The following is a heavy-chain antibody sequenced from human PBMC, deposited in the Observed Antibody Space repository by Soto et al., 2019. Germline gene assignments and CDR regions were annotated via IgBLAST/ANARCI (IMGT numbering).Heavy chain of an antibody. CDR3: ARYSSNWFQTEGMDV. CDR2: IDASGNS. CDR1: GDSISSYY. V-gene: IGHV4-4*07. Sequence: PSETLSLTCTVSGDSISSYYWNWIRQPAGKGLEWIGRIDASGNSNYNPSLKSRVTVSVDTSKKQFSLKVTSVTAADTAVYYCARYSSNWFQTEGMDVWGQGTTVTVSS. D-gene: IGHD6-13*01. J-gene: IGHJ6*02.